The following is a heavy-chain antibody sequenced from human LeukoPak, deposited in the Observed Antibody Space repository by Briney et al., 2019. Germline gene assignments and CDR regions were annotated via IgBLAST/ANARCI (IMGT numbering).Heavy chain of an antibody. Sequence: SQTLSLTCAISGDSFSSNNAAWNWLRQSPSRGLEWLGRTYYRSKWYNDYAVSVKTRVTIIPGTSNNQFSLQLNSVTPEDSAVYYCASGLTTIPYWGQGTLVTVSS. CDR1: GDSFSSNNAA. V-gene: IGHV6-1*01. CDR2: TYYRSKWYN. J-gene: IGHJ4*02. D-gene: IGHD4-11*01. CDR3: ASGLTTIPY.